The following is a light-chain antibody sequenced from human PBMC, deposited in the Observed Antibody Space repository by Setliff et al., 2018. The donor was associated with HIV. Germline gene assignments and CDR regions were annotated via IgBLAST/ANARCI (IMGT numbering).Light chain of an antibody. CDR3: CSYAGSSTYV. J-gene: IGLJ1*01. Sequence: SVLTQPASVSGSPGQSITISCTGTSSDVGSYNLVSWYQQHPGKAPKLIIYEVIKRPSGISNRFSGSKSGNTASLTISGLQAEDEADYYCCSYAGSSTYVFGTGTKV. CDR2: EVI. CDR1: SSDVGSYNL. V-gene: IGLV2-23*02.